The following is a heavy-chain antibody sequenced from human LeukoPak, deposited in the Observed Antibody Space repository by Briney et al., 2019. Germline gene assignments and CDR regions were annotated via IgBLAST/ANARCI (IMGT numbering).Heavy chain of an antibody. CDR3: ARGDGYSYDPYYYYMDV. J-gene: IGHJ6*03. V-gene: IGHV4-59*01. CDR1: GGSINGYL. D-gene: IGHD5-24*01. CDR2: VSYSGST. Sequence: SETLSLTCSVSGGSINGYLWSWIRQPPGKGLEWIGHVSYSGSTKYNPSLKSRVTIAVDTSKNQFSLDLTSVTAADTAVYYCARGDGYSYDPYYYYMDVWGKGTTVTVSS.